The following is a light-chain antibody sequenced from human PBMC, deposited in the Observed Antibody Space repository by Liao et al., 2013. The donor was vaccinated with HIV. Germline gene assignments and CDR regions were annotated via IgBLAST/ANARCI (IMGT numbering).Light chain of an antibody. CDR3: QVWDSSSDHRV. CDR2: YDY. CDR1: VLAKKY. J-gene: IGLJ3*02. V-gene: IGLV3-21*04. Sequence: SYELTQPSSVSVSPGQTARITCSGDVLAKKYARWYQQKPGQAPVLVIYYDYDRPSGIPERFSGSNSGNTATLTISRVEAGDEADYYCQVWDSSSDHRVFGGGTKLTVL.